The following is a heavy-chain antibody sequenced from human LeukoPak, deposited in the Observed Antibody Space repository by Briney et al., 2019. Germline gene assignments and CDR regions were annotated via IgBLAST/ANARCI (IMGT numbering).Heavy chain of an antibody. J-gene: IGHJ3*02. Sequence: ASVKVSCKASGYTLTSYYMHWVRQALGQGLEWMGIINPSGGSTSYAQKFQGRVTMTRDTSTSTVYMELSSLRSEDTAVYYCAREHYYDSSGYYYGGHSHAFDIWGQGTMVTVSS. CDR1: GYTLTSYY. V-gene: IGHV1-46*01. CDR3: AREHYYDSSGYYYGGHSHAFDI. CDR2: INPSGGST. D-gene: IGHD3-22*01.